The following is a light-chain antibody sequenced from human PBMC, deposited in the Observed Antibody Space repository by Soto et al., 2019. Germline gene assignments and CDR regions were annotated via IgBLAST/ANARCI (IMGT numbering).Light chain of an antibody. CDR3: QQYGGSPRT. CDR2: GAS. Sequence: EIVLTQSPGTLSLFPGESATLSCRASQSVSSKYLVWYQQRPGQAPSLLIYGASNRATGIPDRFSGSGSGTDFTLTISRLEPEDFAVYYCQQYGGSPRTFGQGTRVEIK. V-gene: IGKV3-20*01. J-gene: IGKJ1*01. CDR1: QSVSSKY.